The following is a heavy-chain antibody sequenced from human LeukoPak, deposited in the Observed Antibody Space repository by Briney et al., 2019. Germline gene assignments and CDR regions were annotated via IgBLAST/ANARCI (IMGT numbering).Heavy chain of an antibody. J-gene: IGHJ5*02. D-gene: IGHD1-14*01. CDR1: GYTFTSYG. V-gene: IGHV1-18*01. CDR2: ISAYNGNT. Sequence: ASVKVSCKASGYTFTSYGISWVRQAPGQGLEWMGWISAYNGNTNYAQKLQGRVTMTTDTSTSTAYMELRSLRSDDTAVYYCARSGSAWEPRGRWFDPWGQGTLVTVSS. CDR3: ARSGSAWEPRGRWFDP.